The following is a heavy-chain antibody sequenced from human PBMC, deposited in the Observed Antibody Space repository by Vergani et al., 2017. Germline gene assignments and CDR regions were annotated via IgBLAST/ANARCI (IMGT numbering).Heavy chain of an antibody. Sequence: QVQLVQSGAEVKKPGASVKVSCKASGYTFTGYYMHWVRQAPGQGLEWMGWINPNSGGTNYAQKFQGRVTMTRDTSISTACMELSRLRSDDTAVYYCARESALLWFGELARDFDYWGQGTLVTVSS. CDR1: GYTFTGYY. D-gene: IGHD3-10*01. CDR3: ARESALLWFGELARDFDY. J-gene: IGHJ4*02. CDR2: INPNSGGT. V-gene: IGHV1-2*02.